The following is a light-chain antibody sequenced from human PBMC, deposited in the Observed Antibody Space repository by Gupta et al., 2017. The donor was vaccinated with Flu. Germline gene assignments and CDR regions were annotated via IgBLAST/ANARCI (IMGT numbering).Light chain of an antibody. CDR1: QSLLLSNGYNY. CDR2: LGS. Sequence: DIGLTRSPLSLPVTPGEPSCISCRSSQSLLLSNGYNYLDWYLQKPGQSPQLLIYLGSNRASGVPDRFSGSGSGTDFTLKISRVEAEDVGVYYCMQALQTLLTFGGGTKVEIK. V-gene: IGKV2-28*01. J-gene: IGKJ4*01. CDR3: MQALQTLLT.